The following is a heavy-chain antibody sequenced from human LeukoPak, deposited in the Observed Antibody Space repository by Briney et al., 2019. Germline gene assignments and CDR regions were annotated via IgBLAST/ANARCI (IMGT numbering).Heavy chain of an antibody. CDR2: TSSDLNVK. Sequence: GGSLRLSCAASGFTFRNYVIHWVRQAPGKGLEWVAVTSSDLNVKLYADSVKGRFTISRDNSRSTLYLQMNSLRPEDTAIYYCARDVHSSGYYWGQGTLVTVSS. V-gene: IGHV3-30-3*01. CDR3: ARDVHSSGYY. D-gene: IGHD3-22*01. CDR1: GFTFRNYV. J-gene: IGHJ4*02.